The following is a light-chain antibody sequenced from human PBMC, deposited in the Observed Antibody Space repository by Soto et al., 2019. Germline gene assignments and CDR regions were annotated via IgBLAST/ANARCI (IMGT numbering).Light chain of an antibody. J-gene: IGKJ2*01. Sequence: VLTQSPAILSLSAGDRATLSCRGSQSISRSLAWYQQKTCQAPRLLISDASTRATGIPARFSGSGSGTEFTPTISSLQSEDFALYYCHQYNSWPPGTFGQGTKVDIK. CDR2: DAS. CDR3: HQYNSWPPGT. CDR1: QSISRS. V-gene: IGKV3-15*01.